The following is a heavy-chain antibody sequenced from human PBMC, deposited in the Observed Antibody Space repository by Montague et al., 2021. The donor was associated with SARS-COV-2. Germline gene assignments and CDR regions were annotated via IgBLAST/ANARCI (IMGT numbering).Heavy chain of an antibody. CDR2: INRNGGSV. V-gene: IGHV3-9*01. D-gene: IGHD2-2*01. Sequence: SRRISCAASGFSFKDYAMHWVRQVPGGGLEWVSGINRNGGSVAYANSVNDRFTISRDNAENSLNLHMKNLRVDDTALYYCCKDLKAGLTMTYVSDSWGQGTLVTVSS. CDR1: GFSFKDYA. J-gene: IGHJ4*02. CDR3: CKDLKAGLTMTYVSDS.